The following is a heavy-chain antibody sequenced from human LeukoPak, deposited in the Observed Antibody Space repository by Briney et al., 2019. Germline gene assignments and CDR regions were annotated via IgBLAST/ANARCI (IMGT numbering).Heavy chain of an antibody. V-gene: IGHV4-61*02. CDR1: GGSISSGSYY. D-gene: IGHD6-19*01. J-gene: IGHJ4*02. Sequence: SETLSLTCTVSGGSISSGSYYWSWIRQPAGKGLEWIGRIYTSGSTNYNPPLKSRVTISVDTSKNQFSLKLSSVTAADTAVYYCARDNGKSSGWYGVDYWGQGTLVTVSS. CDR2: IYTSGST. CDR3: ARDNGKSSGWYGVDY.